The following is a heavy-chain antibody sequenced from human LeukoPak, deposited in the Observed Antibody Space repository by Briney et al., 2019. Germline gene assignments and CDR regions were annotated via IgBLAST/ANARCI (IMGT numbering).Heavy chain of an antibody. CDR2: ISSSSSYI. Sequence: PGGSLRLSCAASGFTFSSYSMNWVRQAPGKGLEWVSSISSSSSYIYYADSVKGRFTISRDNSKNTLYLQMNSLRAEDTAVYYCAKGLASWTPFDYWGQGTLVTVSS. D-gene: IGHD3/OR15-3a*01. J-gene: IGHJ4*02. CDR3: AKGLASWTPFDY. CDR1: GFTFSSYS. V-gene: IGHV3-21*04.